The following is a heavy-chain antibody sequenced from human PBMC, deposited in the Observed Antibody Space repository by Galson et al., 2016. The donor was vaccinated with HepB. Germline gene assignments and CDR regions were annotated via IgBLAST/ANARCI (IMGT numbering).Heavy chain of an antibody. J-gene: IGHJ4*02. CDR2: IWSDGSNK. CDR1: GFTFSRYG. D-gene: IGHD6-13*01. Sequence: SLGLSCAASGFTFSRYGMHWVRQAPGKGLEWVALIWSDGSNKYYADSVKGRFTISRDNSKNTAYLQMNSLRAEDRAVYYCAREAGIAAAATYDYWGQGTLVTVSS. V-gene: IGHV3-33*01. CDR3: AREAGIAAAATYDY.